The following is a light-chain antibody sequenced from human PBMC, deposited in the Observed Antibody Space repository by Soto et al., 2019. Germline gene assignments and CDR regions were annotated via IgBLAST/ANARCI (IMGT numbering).Light chain of an antibody. J-gene: IGLJ1*01. V-gene: IGLV2-14*03. Sequence: QSVLTQPASVSGSPGQWTTSSCTGTSSDVGGYNYVSWYQHHPGKAPKLMIYDVTNLPSGVSNRFSGSKSGNTASLTISGLQTEDEADYYCSSYTSSNSYVFGTGTKVTVL. CDR2: DVT. CDR3: SSYTSSNSYV. CDR1: SSDVGGYNY.